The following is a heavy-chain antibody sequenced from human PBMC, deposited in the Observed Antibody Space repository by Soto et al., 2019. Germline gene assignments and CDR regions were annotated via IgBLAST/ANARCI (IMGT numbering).Heavy chain of an antibody. V-gene: IGHV1-2*02. Sequence: QVQLVQSGAELKKLGASVKVSCKASGYTFTASYLYWVRQAPGQGLEWMGWINSDSGISNYARKFQSRVTLTGDTSISTAYMELNTLKSDDSGLYYCVRDTGRSVASVRFDAWGQGTLVTVSS. CDR1: GYTFTASY. J-gene: IGHJ4*02. CDR2: INSDSGIS. D-gene: IGHD1-1*01. CDR3: VRDTGRSVASVRFDA.